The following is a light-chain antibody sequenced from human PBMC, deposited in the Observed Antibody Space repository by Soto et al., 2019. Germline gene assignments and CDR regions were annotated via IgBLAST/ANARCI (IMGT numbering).Light chain of an antibody. Sequence: QSVLTQPASVSGSPGQSITVSCTGTSSDIGAYNYVSWYQQYPGKAPTLMSYEVNIRPSGVSPRFSGSKSGNTASLTISGLQAEYEADSYCTSYTSASTRVFGTGTKLTVL. V-gene: IGLV2-14*01. CDR3: TSYTSASTRV. CDR2: EVN. CDR1: SSDIGAYNY. J-gene: IGLJ1*01.